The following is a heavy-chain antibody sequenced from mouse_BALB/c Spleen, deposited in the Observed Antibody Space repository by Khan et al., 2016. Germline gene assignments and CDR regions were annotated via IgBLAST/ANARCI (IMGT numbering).Heavy chain of an antibody. Sequence: QVQLQQSGAELARPGASVKLSCKASGYTFTSYWMQWVKQRPGHGLQWIGTIYPGDGDTRYTQKFKGKATLTADKSSSTAYMQLSSLASEDSAVYYCARGGYGNYVFAYWGQGTLVTVSA. CDR1: GYTFTSYW. V-gene: IGHV1-87*01. CDR2: IYPGDGDT. D-gene: IGHD2-1*01. J-gene: IGHJ3*01. CDR3: ARGGYGNYVFAY.